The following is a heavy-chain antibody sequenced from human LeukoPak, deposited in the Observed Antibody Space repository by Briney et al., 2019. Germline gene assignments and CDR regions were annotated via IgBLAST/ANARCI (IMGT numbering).Heavy chain of an antibody. Sequence: ASVKVSCKASGYTFTGYYMHWVRQAPGQGPEWMGWINPNSGGTNYAQKFQGRVTMTRDTSISTAYMELSRLRSDDTAVYYCASGRTYCGGDCLPSDAFDIWGQGTMVTVSS. CDR2: INPNSGGT. V-gene: IGHV1-2*02. CDR3: ASGRTYCGGDCLPSDAFDI. CDR1: GYTFTGYY. J-gene: IGHJ3*02. D-gene: IGHD2-21*01.